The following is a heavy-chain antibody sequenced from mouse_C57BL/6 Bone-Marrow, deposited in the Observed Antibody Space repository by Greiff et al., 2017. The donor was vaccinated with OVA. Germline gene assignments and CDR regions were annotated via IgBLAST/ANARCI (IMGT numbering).Heavy chain of an antibody. Sequence: VQLQQPGAELVMPGASVKLSCKASGYTFTSYWMHWVKQRPGQGLEWIGKIDPSDSYTNYNQKFKGKSTLTVDKSSSTAYMQLSSLTSEYAAVDYCARTGRYWYFDVWGTGTTVTVSS. J-gene: IGHJ1*03. CDR3: ARTGRYWYFDV. CDR1: GYTFTSYW. D-gene: IGHD3-2*02. V-gene: IGHV1-69*01. CDR2: IDPSDSYT.